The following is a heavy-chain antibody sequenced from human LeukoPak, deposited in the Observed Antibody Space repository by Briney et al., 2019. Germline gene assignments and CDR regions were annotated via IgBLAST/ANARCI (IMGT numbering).Heavy chain of an antibody. V-gene: IGHV3-9*01. Sequence: GGSLRLSCAASGFTFDDYAMHWVRQAPGKGLEWVSGISWNSGSIGYADSVKGRFTISRDNAKNSLYLQMNSLRAEDTALYYCAKVSGSYYPYYFDYWGQGTLVTVSS. CDR3: AKVSGSYYPYYFDY. CDR2: ISWNSGSI. D-gene: IGHD1-26*01. CDR1: GFTFDDYA. J-gene: IGHJ4*02.